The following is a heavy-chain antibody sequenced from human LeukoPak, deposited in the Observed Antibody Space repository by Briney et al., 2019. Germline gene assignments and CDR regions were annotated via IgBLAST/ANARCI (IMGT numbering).Heavy chain of an antibody. V-gene: IGHV3-48*03. D-gene: IGHD2-21*01. J-gene: IGHJ3*01. CDR1: GFTFSSYE. Sequence: PGRSLRLSCAASGFTFSSYEMNWIRQAPGKGLEWVAYISSSSSTIYYADSVKGRFTISRDNAKNSLSLPLSSLRGEDTALYYCARGDSSSILINDAFDFWGQGTMVTVSS. CDR2: ISSSSSTI. CDR3: ARGDSSSILINDAFDF.